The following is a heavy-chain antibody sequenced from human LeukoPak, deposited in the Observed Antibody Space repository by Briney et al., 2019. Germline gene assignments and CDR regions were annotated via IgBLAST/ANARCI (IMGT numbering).Heavy chain of an antibody. D-gene: IGHD2-21*02. J-gene: IGHJ4*02. CDR1: GGSFSGYY. CDR2: INHSGST. CDR3: ARHERGDSNRFDY. V-gene: IGHV4-34*01. Sequence: PSETLSLTCAVYGGSFSGYYWSWIRQPPGKGLEWIGEINHSGSTNYNPSLKSRVTISVDTSKNQFSLKLSSVTAADTAVYYCARHERGDSNRFDYWGQGTLVTVSS.